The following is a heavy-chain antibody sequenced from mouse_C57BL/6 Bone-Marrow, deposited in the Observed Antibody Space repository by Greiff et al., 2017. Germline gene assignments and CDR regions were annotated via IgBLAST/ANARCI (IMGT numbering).Heavy chain of an antibody. CDR2: IDPSDSYT. J-gene: IGHJ3*01. Sequence: QVQLQQPGAELVKPGASVKLSCKASGYTFTSYWMQWVKQRPGQGLEWIGEIDPSDSYTNYNQKFKGKATLTVDTSSSTAYMQLSSLTSEDSAVYYCARDYGSSDWFAYWGQGTLVTVSA. V-gene: IGHV1-50*01. D-gene: IGHD1-1*01. CDR3: ARDYGSSDWFAY. CDR1: GYTFTSYW.